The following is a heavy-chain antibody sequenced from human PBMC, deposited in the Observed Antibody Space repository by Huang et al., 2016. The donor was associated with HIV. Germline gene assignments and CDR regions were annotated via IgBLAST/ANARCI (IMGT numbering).Heavy chain of an antibody. V-gene: IGHV1-3*04. D-gene: IGHD3-10*02. Sequence: QVQLVQSGAEVKKPGASVTVSCKASGYTFTNFAMHWVRQAPGQRLEWMGWIDTDKRDTRYSQRFQGRLTITRDTFASTAYMELSSLRSEDTAVYYCARDPHVFVAGPFFDCWGQGTLVTVSS. CDR3: ARDPHVFVAGPFFDC. J-gene: IGHJ4*02. CDR2: IDTDKRDT. CDR1: GYTFTNFA.